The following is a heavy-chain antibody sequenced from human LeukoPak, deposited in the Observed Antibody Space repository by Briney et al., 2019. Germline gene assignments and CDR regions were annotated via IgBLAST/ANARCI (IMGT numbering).Heavy chain of an antibody. D-gene: IGHD6-13*01. V-gene: IGHV3-30*02. CDR1: GFTFSSYG. Sequence: GGSLRLSCAASGFTFSSYGMHWVRQAPGKGLEWVAFIKYDGSNQYYVDSVKGRFTISRDSSKNTLYLQMNSLRLEDTAVYYCAKGLVWYMDYWGQGTLVTVSS. CDR2: IKYDGSNQ. J-gene: IGHJ4*02. CDR3: AKGLVWYMDY.